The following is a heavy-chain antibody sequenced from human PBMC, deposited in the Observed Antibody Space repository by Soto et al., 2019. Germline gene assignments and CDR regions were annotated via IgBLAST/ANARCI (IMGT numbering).Heavy chain of an antibody. D-gene: IGHD5-18*01. CDR1: GGTFDNHA. Sequence: QVQLVQSGAEVKKPGSSVRVSCKASGGTFDNHAISWVRQAPGQGLEWLGGIIPVLGVGDNAQNFQGRVSITADASTSTAYLERSSLRSDDTALYYCASEAGYTYGYVFDYWGQGTLVTVSS. CDR2: IIPVLGVG. V-gene: IGHV1-69*01. CDR3: ASEAGYTYGYVFDY. J-gene: IGHJ4*02.